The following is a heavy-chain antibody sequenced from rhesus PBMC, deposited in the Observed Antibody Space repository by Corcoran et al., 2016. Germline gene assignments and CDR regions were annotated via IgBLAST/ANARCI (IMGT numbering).Heavy chain of an antibody. V-gene: IGHV3S4*01. CDR2: ISNTGKTI. CDR1: GFTFSSYD. CDR3: TSMAY. J-gene: IGHJ4*01. D-gene: IGHD4-17*01. Sequence: EVQLVESGGGLVQPGGSLRLSCAASGFTFSSYDMSWVRQDRGKGLEWVSAISNTGKTIYYADSVKGRFTIARDNAKNSLSLQMNSLKTEDTAVYYCTSMAYWGQGVLVTVSS.